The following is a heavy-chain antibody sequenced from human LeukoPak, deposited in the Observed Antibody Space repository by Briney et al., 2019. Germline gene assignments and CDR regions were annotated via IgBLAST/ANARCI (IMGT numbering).Heavy chain of an antibody. V-gene: IGHV3-23*01. D-gene: IGHD6-13*01. CDR3: ATRIAASITHYYYYYMGV. J-gene: IGHJ6*03. Sequence: GGSLRLSCAASGFTFSNYAMSWVRQAPGKGLEWVSAISGSGGGTYHADSVKGRFTISRDNSKNTLYLQMNSLRAEDTAVYYCATRIAASITHYYYYYMGVWGKGTTVTVSS. CDR2: ISGSGGGT. CDR1: GFTFSNYA.